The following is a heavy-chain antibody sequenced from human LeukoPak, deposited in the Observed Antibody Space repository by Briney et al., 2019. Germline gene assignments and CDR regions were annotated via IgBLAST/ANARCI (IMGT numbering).Heavy chain of an antibody. Sequence: GGSLILSCAASGFTVSSNYMSWVRQAPGKGLEWISVIYSGGSTYYADSVKGRFTISRVNSKNTLYLQMNSLRAEDTAVYYCARVRSLYYFDYWGQGTLVTVSS. CDR3: ARVRSLYYFDY. CDR2: IYSGGST. J-gene: IGHJ4*02. V-gene: IGHV3-66*01. CDR1: GFTVSSNY.